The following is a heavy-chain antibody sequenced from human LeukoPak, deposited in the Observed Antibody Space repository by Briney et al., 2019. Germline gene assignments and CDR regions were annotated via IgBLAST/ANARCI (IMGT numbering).Heavy chain of an antibody. Sequence: ASVQVSCKTSGYIFTDYHMHWVRQAPGQGLEWVGIINPGDGARRYAHKFQGRVTMTWDTSTSTFDMELNSLTSEDTAVYFCVRGIGIAARLFGNWGQGTLVTVSS. D-gene: IGHD6-6*01. CDR2: INPGDGAR. J-gene: IGHJ4*02. CDR1: GYIFTDYH. CDR3: VRGIGIAARLFGN. V-gene: IGHV1-46*01.